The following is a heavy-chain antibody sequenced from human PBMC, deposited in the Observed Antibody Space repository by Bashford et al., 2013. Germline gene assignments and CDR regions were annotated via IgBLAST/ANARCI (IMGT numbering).Heavy chain of an antibody. CDR3: ARVWGAGYCSSGSCYHFDL. J-gene: IGHJ5*02. CDR1: GYTFTSYY. Sequence: ASVKVSCRTFGYTFTSYYMHWVRQAPGQGLEWMGWINPNSGNTGYAQKFHGRVTMARDNSISTAYMELSNLRSDDTAVYYCARVWGAGYCSSGSCYHFDLWGQGTLVTVSS. D-gene: IGHD2-15*01. CDR2: INPNSGNT. V-gene: IGHV1-8*01.